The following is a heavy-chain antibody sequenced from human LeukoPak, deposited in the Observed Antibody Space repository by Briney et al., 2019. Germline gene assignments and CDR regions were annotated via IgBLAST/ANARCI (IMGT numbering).Heavy chain of an antibody. D-gene: IGHD2/OR15-2a*01. J-gene: IGHJ5*02. CDR3: ARGLIVSWFDP. Sequence: SETLSLNCAVYGRSFSGYYWSWIRQPPGKGLEWIGEINHSGSTNYNPSLKSRVTISVDTSKNQFSLKLSSVTAADTAVYYCARGLIVSWFDPWGQGTLVTVSS. CDR2: INHSGST. CDR1: GRSFSGYY. V-gene: IGHV4-34*01.